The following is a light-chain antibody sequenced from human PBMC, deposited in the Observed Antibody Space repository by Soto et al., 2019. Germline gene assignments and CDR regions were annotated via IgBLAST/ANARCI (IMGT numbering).Light chain of an antibody. V-gene: IGKV1-39*01. CDR3: QQSYSTLEKYT. CDR2: AAS. CDR1: QSISSY. J-gene: IGKJ2*01. Sequence: DIQMTQSPSSLSASVGDRVTITCRASQSISSYLNWYQQKPGKAPKLLIYAASSLQSGVPSRFSGSGSGTDFTLTISSLQPEDFATYYCQQSYSTLEKYTFGQGTKLEIK.